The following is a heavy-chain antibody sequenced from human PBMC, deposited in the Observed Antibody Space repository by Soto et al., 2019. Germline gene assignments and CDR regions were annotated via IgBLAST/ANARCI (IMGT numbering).Heavy chain of an antibody. Sequence: EVQLLESGGALVQPGGSLRLSCAASGFSFGGYAMSWVRQAPGKGLGWVSGISGGGTSTYYADSVKGRFTISRDSSMVYLQMNSLRAEDTAVYYCARVTYYDSSGGYFDYWGQGTLVTVSS. CDR2: ISGGGTST. D-gene: IGHD3-22*01. CDR3: ARVTYYDSSGGYFDY. V-gene: IGHV3-23*01. J-gene: IGHJ4*02. CDR1: GFSFGGYA.